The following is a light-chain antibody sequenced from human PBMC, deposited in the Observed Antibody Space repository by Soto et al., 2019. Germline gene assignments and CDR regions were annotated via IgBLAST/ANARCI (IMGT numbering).Light chain of an antibody. V-gene: IGKV1-27*01. Sequence: DIQMTQSPSSLSASVGDRVTITCRASQGISNFLAWYQQKPGKVPKLLISAASTLQSVVPSRFSGSGSGTDFTLTITSLQPEDVATYYCQKDSSVITFGQGTRLEIK. CDR2: AAS. J-gene: IGKJ5*01. CDR1: QGISNF. CDR3: QKDSSVIT.